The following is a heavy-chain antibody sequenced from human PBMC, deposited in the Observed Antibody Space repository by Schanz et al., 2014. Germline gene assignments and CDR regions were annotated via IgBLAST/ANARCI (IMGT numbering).Heavy chain of an antibody. CDR3: AIHYGDRPS. V-gene: IGHV1-8*01. Sequence: QLMQSGSEVRKPGASVKVSCKASGYIFGSHGMTWVRQAPGQGPELMGWINAHTGNTQYAQKFQGRVNMTRDTSLKTAYMEMTDLKFEDACLYYCAIHYGDRPSWGQGTLIAVSS. CDR1: GYIFGSHG. CDR2: INAHTGNT. J-gene: IGHJ4*02. D-gene: IGHD4-17*01.